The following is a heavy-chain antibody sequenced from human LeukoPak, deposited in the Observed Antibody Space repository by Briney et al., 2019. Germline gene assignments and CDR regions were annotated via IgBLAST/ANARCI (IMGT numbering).Heavy chain of an antibody. CDR1: GGSISSYY. J-gene: IGHJ5*02. Sequence: KTSETLSLTCTVSGGSISSYYWSWIRQPPGKGLEWIGYIYYSGSTNYNPSLKSRVTISVDTSKNQFSLKLSSVTAADTAVYYCARAAIAAATPWFDPWGQGTLVTVSS. CDR2: IYYSGST. D-gene: IGHD6-13*01. CDR3: ARAAIAAATPWFDP. V-gene: IGHV4-59*01.